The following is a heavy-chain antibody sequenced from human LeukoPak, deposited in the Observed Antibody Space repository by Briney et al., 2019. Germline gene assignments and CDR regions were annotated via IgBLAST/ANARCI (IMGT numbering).Heavy chain of an antibody. CDR2: INHSGST. D-gene: IGHD2-15*01. Sequence: PSETLSLTCAIYGGSFNGYYWSWIRQPPGKGLGWIGEINHSGSTNYNPSLKSRVTISVDTSKNQFSLRLSSMTAADTAFYYCASPFCSGGGCYFDDWGQGSLVTVSS. CDR1: GGSFNGYY. CDR3: ASPFCSGGGCYFDD. V-gene: IGHV4-34*01. J-gene: IGHJ4*02.